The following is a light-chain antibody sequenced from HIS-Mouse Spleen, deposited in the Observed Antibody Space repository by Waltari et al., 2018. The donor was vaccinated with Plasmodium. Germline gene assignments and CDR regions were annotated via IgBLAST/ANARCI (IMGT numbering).Light chain of an antibody. V-gene: IGKV2-30*02. J-gene: IGKJ1*01. CDR1: QSLVHSEGNTY. CDR2: KVS. Sequence: DVVMTQSPLSLPVTLGQPASISCRSSQSLVHSEGNTYLNWFQQRPGTSPRRLIYKVSNRDSGVPDRFSGSGSGTDFTLKISRVEAEDVGVYYCMQGTHWWTFGQGTKVEIK. CDR3: MQGTHWWT.